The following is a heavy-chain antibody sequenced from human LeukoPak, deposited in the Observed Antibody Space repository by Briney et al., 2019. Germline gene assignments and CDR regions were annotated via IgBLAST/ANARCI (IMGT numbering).Heavy chain of an antibody. J-gene: IGHJ4*02. CDR1: GFTFSSYW. CDR2: INSDGSST. CDR3: ARVKDSSGWYHYFDY. Sequence: GGSLRLSCVASGFTFSSYWMHWVRQAPGKGLVWVSRINSDGSSTSYADSVKGRFTISRDNAKNTLYLQMNSLRAEDTAVYYCARVKDSSGWYHYFDYWGQGTLVTVSS. V-gene: IGHV3-74*01. D-gene: IGHD6-19*01.